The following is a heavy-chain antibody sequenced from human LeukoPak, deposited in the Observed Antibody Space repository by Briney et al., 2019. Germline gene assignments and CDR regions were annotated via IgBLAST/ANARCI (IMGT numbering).Heavy chain of an antibody. CDR2: IRSKANSYAT. J-gene: IGHJ4*02. CDR1: GFTFSDYY. CDR3: TRLKSGSYGDDY. V-gene: IGHV3-73*01. D-gene: IGHD1-26*01. Sequence: PGGSLRLSCAASGFTFSDYYMSWIRQAPGKGLEWVGRIRSKANSYATAYAASVKGRFTISRDDSKNTAYLQMNSLKTEDTAVYYCTRLKSGSYGDDYWGQGTLVTVSS.